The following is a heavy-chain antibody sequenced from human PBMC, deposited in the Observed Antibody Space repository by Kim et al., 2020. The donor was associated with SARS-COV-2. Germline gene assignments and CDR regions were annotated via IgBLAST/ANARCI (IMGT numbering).Heavy chain of an antibody. D-gene: IGHD5-18*01. Sequence: GGSLRLSCAASGFTFSSYAMRWVRQAPGKGLEWVSAISGSGGSTYYADSVKGRFTISRDNSKNTLYLQMNSLRAEDTAVYYCATSGGNSYGLFDYWGQGTPVTVSP. V-gene: IGHV3-23*01. CDR2: ISGSGGST. CDR3: ATSGGNSYGLFDY. CDR1: GFTFSSYA. J-gene: IGHJ4*02.